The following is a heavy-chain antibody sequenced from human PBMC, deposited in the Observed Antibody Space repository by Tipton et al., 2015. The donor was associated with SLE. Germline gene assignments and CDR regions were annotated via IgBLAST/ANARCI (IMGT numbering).Heavy chain of an antibody. V-gene: IGHV4-59*12. CDR2: IFYSGST. CDR3: ARVVAVAGIHYYSVDI. J-gene: IGHJ6*02. D-gene: IGHD6-19*01. Sequence: TLSLTCTVSGGSLSSYYWSWIRQAPGKGLEWIGYIFYSGSTHYNPSLKSRVTMSVDTSKTQFSLKLNSLTAADTAVYYCARVVAVAGIHYYSVDIWGQGTTVTVSS. CDR1: GGSLSSYY.